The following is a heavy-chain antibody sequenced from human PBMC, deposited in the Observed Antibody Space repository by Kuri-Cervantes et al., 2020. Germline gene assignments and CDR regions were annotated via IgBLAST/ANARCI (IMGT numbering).Heavy chain of an antibody. J-gene: IGHJ6*02. CDR3: ARYMVRGIYFGMDV. CDR2: IYSGGST. D-gene: IGHD3-10*01. Sequence: GESLKISCAASGFTVSSNYMSWVRQAPGKGLEWVSVIYSGGSTYYADSVKGRFTISRDNSENTLFLQMNSLRAEDTAVYYCARYMVRGIYFGMDVWGQGTTVTVSS. V-gene: IGHV3-53*01. CDR1: GFTVSSNY.